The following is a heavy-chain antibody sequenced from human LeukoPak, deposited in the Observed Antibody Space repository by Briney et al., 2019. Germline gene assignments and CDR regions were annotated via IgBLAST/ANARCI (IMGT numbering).Heavy chain of an antibody. CDR1: GFTFSSYS. J-gene: IGHJ4*02. CDR2: IQYDGTTK. Sequence: PGGSLRLSCAASGFTFSSYSMHWVRQAPGKGLEWVAFIQYDGTTKYYADSVKGRFTISRDNSKNTLYLQMNSLRAEDTAVYYCAKWQGPYSSGWYFDYWGEGTLGTVSS. CDR3: AKWQGPYSSGWYFDY. D-gene: IGHD6-19*01. V-gene: IGHV3-30*02.